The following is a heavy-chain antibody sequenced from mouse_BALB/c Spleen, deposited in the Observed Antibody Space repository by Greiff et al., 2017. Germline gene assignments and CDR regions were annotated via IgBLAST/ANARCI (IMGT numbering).Heavy chain of an antibody. CDR1: GYTFTSYV. J-gene: IGHJ2*01. D-gene: IGHD2-14*01. V-gene: IGHV1-14*01. CDR2: INPYNDGT. Sequence: EVQLQESGPELVKPGASVKMSCKASGYTFTSYVMHWVKQKPGQGLEWIGYINPYNDGTKYNEKFKGKATLTSDKSSSTAYMELSSLTSEDSAVYYCARGGDLDYGHDGVVDYWGQGTTLTVSS. CDR3: ARGGDLDYGHDGVVDY.